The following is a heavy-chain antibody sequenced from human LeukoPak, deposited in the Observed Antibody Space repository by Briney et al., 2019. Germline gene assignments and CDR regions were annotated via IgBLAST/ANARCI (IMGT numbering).Heavy chain of an antibody. V-gene: IGHV1-2*02. D-gene: IGHD3-9*01. CDR2: INPNSGGT. Sequence: ASVKVSCKASGYTFTGYYMHWVRQAPGQGLEWMGWINPNSGGTNYAQKFQGRVTMTRDTSISTAYMELSRLRSDDTAVYYCARGGANNYDILTGYYFSPDIWGQGTMVTVSS. CDR3: ARGGANNYDILTGYYFSPDI. CDR1: GYTFTGYY. J-gene: IGHJ3*02.